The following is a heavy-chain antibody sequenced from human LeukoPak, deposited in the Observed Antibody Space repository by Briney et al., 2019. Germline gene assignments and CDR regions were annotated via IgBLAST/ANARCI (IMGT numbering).Heavy chain of an antibody. Sequence: SETLSLTCAVSGGSVSSGGYSWSWIRQPPGKGLEWIGYIYHSGSTYYNPSLKSRVTISVDRSKNQFSLKLSSVTAADTAVYYCARATQYYRSAFDIWGQGTMVTVSS. J-gene: IGHJ3*02. V-gene: IGHV4-30-2*01. D-gene: IGHD3-10*01. CDR1: GGSVSSGGYS. CDR3: ARATQYYRSAFDI. CDR2: IYHSGST.